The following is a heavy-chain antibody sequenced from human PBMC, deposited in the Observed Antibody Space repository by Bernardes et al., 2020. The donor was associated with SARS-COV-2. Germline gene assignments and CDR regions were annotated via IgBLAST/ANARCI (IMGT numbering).Heavy chain of an antibody. J-gene: IGHJ6*02. Sequence: GGSLRLSCAASGFTFSSNPMSWVRQAPGKGLEWVSAISGSGGGTYYADSVKGRFTISRDNSRNTLYLQMNSLRAEDTAVYYCAKGIAVETGVVYYYGMDVWGQGTTVTVSS. CDR3: AKGIAVETGVVYYYGMDV. D-gene: IGHD6-19*01. CDR1: GFTFSSNP. CDR2: ISGSGGGT. V-gene: IGHV3-23*01.